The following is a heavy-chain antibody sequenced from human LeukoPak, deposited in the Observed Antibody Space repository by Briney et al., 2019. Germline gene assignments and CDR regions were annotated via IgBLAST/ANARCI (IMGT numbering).Heavy chain of an antibody. J-gene: IGHJ6*03. CDR2: INPNSGGT. CDR3: ARDRGYCSSTSCGKNMDV. Sequence: GASVKVSCKASGCTFTGYYMHWVRQAPGQGLEWMGWINPNSGGTNYAQKFQGRVTMTRDTSISTAYMELSRLRSDDTAVYYCARDRGYCSSTSCGKNMDVWGKGTTVTVSS. V-gene: IGHV1-2*02. D-gene: IGHD2-2*01. CDR1: GCTFTGYY.